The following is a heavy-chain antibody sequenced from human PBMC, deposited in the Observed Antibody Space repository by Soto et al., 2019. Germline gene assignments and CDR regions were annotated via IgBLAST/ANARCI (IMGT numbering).Heavy chain of an antibody. V-gene: IGHV4-28*03. J-gene: IGHJ4*02. CDR1: NYSISSSDW. D-gene: IGHD5-12*01. CDR3: ATGGGYGPNEDHFDY. CDR2: LYYSGST. Sequence: QVQLQESVPGLVKPSDTLSLTCTVSNYSISSSDWCGWIRQPPGKGLEWIGYLYYSGSTAYNRSLRSRVPMSGDTSKHHCSLELRSVTAVDRAVYYCATGGGYGPNEDHFDYWGQGNLVTVSS.